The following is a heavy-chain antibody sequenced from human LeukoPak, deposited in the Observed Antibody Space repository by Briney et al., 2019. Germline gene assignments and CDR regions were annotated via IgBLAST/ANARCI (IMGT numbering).Heavy chain of an antibody. Sequence: SVKVSCKASGGTFSSYAISWVRRAPGQGLEWMGGIIPIFGTANYAQKFQGRVTITADKSTSTAYMELSSLRSEDTAVYYCARMSGYCSGDSCYGNNWFDPWGQGTLVTVSS. CDR2: IIPIFGTA. D-gene: IGHD2-15*01. V-gene: IGHV1-69*06. CDR3: ARMSGYCSGDSCYGNNWFDP. J-gene: IGHJ5*02. CDR1: GGTFSSYA.